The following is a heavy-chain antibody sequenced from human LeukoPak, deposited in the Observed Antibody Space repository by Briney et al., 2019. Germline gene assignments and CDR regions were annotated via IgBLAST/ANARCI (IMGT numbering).Heavy chain of an antibody. D-gene: IGHD1-14*01. Sequence: SETLSLTCAVYGGSISSYYWSWIRRPPGKGLEWIGYIYYSGTTNYNPSLKSQVTISVDTSKNQFSLKLSSVTAADTAVYYCARGGGVFRTGWFDPWGQGTLVTVSS. J-gene: IGHJ5*02. CDR3: ARGGGVFRTGWFDP. CDR1: GGSISSYY. CDR2: IYYSGTT. V-gene: IGHV4-59*12.